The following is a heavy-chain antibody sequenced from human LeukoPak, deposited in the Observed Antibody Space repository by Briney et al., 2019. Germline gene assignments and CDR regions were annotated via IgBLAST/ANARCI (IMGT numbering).Heavy chain of an antibody. CDR3: AKDFFYYYDSSGFGGSDY. D-gene: IGHD3-22*01. CDR2: ISYDGSNK. V-gene: IGHV3-30*18. Sequence: GRSLRLSCAASGFTFSSYGMHWVRQAPGKGLEWVAVISYDGSNKYYADSVKGRFTISRDNSKNTLYLQMNSLRAEDTAVYYCAKDFFYYYDSSGFGGSDYWGQGTLVTVSS. CDR1: GFTFSSYG. J-gene: IGHJ4*02.